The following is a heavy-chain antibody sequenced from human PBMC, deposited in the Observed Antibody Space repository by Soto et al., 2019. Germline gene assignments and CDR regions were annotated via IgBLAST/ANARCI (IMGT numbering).Heavy chain of an antibody. D-gene: IGHD3-16*02. V-gene: IGHV3-15*01. Sequence: GGSLRLSCAASGFTFSNAWMSWVRQAPGKGLEWVGRIKSKTDGGTTDYAAPVKGRFTIPRDDSKNTLYLQMNSLKTEDTAVYYCTPDLDDYACGRYRYYGMDVWGQGTTVTVSS. CDR1: GFTFSNAW. CDR3: TPDLDDYACGRYRYYGMDV. J-gene: IGHJ6*02. CDR2: IKSKTDGGTT.